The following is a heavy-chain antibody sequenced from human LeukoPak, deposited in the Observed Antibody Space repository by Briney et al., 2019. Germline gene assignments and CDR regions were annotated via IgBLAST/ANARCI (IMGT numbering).Heavy chain of an antibody. Sequence: PPETLSLTCTVSGGSISSYYWSWIRQPPGKGLEWIGYIYYSGSTNYNPSLKSRVTISVDTSKNQFSLKLSSVTAADTAVYYCARESRGWYGGNSEAFDYWGQGTLVTVSS. CDR3: ARESRGWYGGNSEAFDY. D-gene: IGHD4-23*01. CDR2: IYYSGST. V-gene: IGHV4-59*01. J-gene: IGHJ4*02. CDR1: GGSISSYY.